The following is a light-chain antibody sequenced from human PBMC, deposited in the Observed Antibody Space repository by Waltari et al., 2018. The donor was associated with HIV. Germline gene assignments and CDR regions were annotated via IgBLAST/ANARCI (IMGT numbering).Light chain of an antibody. CDR1: SNDVGYYNL. V-gene: IGLV2-23*02. CDR3: GSYAGSGTWV. J-gene: IGLJ3*02. Sequence: QSALTQPASVSGSPGQSITISCAGASNDVGYYNLFSWYQQHPGKAPKLMIYAVTKRPSGDAQRFSGAKSGNMASLTISGLQGEDEAEYYCGSYAGSGTWVFGGGTKVTVL. CDR2: AVT.